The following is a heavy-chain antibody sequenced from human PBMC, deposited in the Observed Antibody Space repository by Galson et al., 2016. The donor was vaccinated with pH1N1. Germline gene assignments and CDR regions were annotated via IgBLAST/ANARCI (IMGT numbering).Heavy chain of an antibody. Sequence: SVKVSCKTSGGTFRNFGIGWVRQAPGQGLEWMGGVLPILGITNYAQKFQGRVTIFADTSTDTAYMDLSSLRSDDTAMYFCAASLDGCYRGFDSWGQGTLVTVSS. V-gene: IGHV1-69*10. CDR2: VLPILGIT. D-gene: IGHD5-24*01. CDR1: GGTFRNFG. J-gene: IGHJ4*02. CDR3: AASLDGCYRGFDS.